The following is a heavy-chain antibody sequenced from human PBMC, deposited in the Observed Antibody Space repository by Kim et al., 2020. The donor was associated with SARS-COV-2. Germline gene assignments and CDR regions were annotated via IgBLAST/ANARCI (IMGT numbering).Heavy chain of an antibody. D-gene: IGHD1-26*01. J-gene: IGHJ5*02. CDR3: ARVLPIVGAAMGFDP. Sequence: SGKGRFTISRDNAKNSLYLQMNSLRAEDTAVYYCARVLPIVGAAMGFDPWGQGTLVTVSS. V-gene: IGHV3-21*01.